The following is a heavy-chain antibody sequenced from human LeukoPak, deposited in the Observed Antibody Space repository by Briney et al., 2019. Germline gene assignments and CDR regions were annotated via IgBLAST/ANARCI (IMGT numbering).Heavy chain of an antibody. CDR1: GYTLTELS. J-gene: IGHJ4*02. CDR3: RPYHYDSSGYLDY. V-gene: IGHV1-24*01. D-gene: IGHD3-22*01. CDR2: FDPEDGET. Sequence: ASVKGSCKVSGYTLTELSMHWVRQAPGKGLEWMGGFDPEDGETIYAQKFQGRVSMTEDTSTDTAYMELSSLRSEDTAVYYCRPYHYDSSGYLDYWGQGTLVAVSS.